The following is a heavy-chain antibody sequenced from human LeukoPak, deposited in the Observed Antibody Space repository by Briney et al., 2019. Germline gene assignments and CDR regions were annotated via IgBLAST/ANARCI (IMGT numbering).Heavy chain of an antibody. V-gene: IGHV1-24*01. CDR3: ATGITGTTTPFDY. J-gene: IGHJ4*02. CDR2: FDPEDGET. CDR1: GYTFTGYY. Sequence: ASVKVSCKASGYTFTGYYMHWVRQAPGKGLEWMGGFDPEDGETIYAQKFQGRVTMTEDTSTDTAYMELSSLRSEDTAVYYCATGITGTTTPFDYWGQGTLVTVSS. D-gene: IGHD1-7*01.